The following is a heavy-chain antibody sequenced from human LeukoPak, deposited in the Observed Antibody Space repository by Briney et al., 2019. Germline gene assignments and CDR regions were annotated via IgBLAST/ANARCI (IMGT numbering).Heavy chain of an antibody. D-gene: IGHD3-22*01. V-gene: IGHV3-48*01. CDR2: ISISSSNI. J-gene: IGHJ4*02. CDR1: GFTFSSYS. CDR3: ARVLIDVVAAKITKDYYDSSGYSFFDY. Sequence: GGSLRLSRAASGFTFSSYSMNWVRQAPGKGLEWVSYISISSSNIHYTDSVKGRFTISRDNAKNSLYLQMNSLRAEDTAVYYCARVLIDVVAAKITKDYYDSSGYSFFDYWGQGTLVTVSS.